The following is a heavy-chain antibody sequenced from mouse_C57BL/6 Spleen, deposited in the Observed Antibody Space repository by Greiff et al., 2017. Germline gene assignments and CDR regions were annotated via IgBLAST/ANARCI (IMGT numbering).Heavy chain of an antibody. V-gene: IGHV1-64*01. CDR1: GYTFTSYW. J-gene: IGHJ1*03. CDR2: IHPNSGST. Sequence: QVQLQQPGAELVKPGASVKLSCKASGYTFTSYWMHWVKQRPGQGLEWIGMIHPNSGSTNYNEKFKSKATLTVDKSSSTAYMQLSSLTSEDSAVXYCARHYYGSSYEGYCDVWGTEATVTVSS. D-gene: IGHD1-1*01. CDR3: ARHYYGSSYEGYCDV.